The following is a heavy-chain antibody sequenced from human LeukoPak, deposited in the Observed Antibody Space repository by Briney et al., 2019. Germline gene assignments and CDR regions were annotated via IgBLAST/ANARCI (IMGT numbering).Heavy chain of an antibody. CDR2: IYYSGST. V-gene: IGHV4-59*01. CDR3: ARGSPDFRSYSGSSTFDY. D-gene: IGHD1-26*01. CDR1: GGSISSYY. J-gene: IGHJ4*02. Sequence: SETLSLTCTVPGGSISSYYWSWIRQPPGKGLEWIGYIYYSGSTNYNPSLKSRVTISVDTSKNQFSLKLSSVTAADTAVYYCARGSPDFRSYSGSSTFDYWGQGTLVTVSS.